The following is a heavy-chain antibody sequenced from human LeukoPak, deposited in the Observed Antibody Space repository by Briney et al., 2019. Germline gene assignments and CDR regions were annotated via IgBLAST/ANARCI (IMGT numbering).Heavy chain of an antibody. Sequence: SETLSLTCTVSGGSISSYYWSWIRQPPGKGLEWIGYIYYSGSTNYNPSLKSRVTISVDTSKNQFSLKLSSVTAADTAVYYCARGVYSGSYLAYYFDYWGQGTLVTVSS. CDR1: GGSISSYY. J-gene: IGHJ4*02. CDR2: IYYSGST. V-gene: IGHV4-59*01. CDR3: ARGVYSGSYLAYYFDY. D-gene: IGHD1-26*01.